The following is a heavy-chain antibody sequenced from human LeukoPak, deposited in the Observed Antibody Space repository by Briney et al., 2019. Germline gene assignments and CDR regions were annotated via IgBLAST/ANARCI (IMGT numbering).Heavy chain of an antibody. D-gene: IGHD1-26*01. CDR1: GFTFSASW. CDR3: AGGFSGADF. V-gene: IGHV3-7*04. J-gene: IGHJ4*02. CDR2: IKQDGSEK. Sequence: PWGSLRLSCAASGFTFSASWMTWVRQAPGKGLEWVANIKQDGSEKYYVDSVKGRFTISRDNAKGSLHLQMNSLRVEDTALYYCAGGFSGADFWGQGTLVTVSS.